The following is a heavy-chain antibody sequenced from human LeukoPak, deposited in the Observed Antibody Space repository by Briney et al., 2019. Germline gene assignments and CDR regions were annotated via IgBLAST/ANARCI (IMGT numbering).Heavy chain of an antibody. J-gene: IGHJ4*02. CDR3: ATDTGDSQLLLSSFNY. Sequence: GASVKVSCKVSGHTLNELSMHWVRQPPGKGLEWMGGFDPEDEDTVYAQKFQGRITMTEDTSTDTAYLELSNLRSDDTAVHFCATDTGDSQLLLSSFNYWGQGTLVTVSS. V-gene: IGHV1-24*01. CDR2: FDPEDEDT. CDR1: GHTLNELS. D-gene: IGHD2-21*02.